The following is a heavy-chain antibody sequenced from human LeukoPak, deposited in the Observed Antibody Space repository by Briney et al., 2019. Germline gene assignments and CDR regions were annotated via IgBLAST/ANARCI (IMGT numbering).Heavy chain of an antibody. V-gene: IGHV3-66*01. Sequence: GGSLRLSCAASGFTVSSNYMSWVRQAPGKGLEWVSVIYSGGSTYYADSVKGRFTISRDNSKNTLYLQMNSLRAEDTAVYYCARVLITMMDWYFDLWGRGTLVTVSS. CDR1: GFTVSSNY. CDR3: ARVLITMMDWYFDL. J-gene: IGHJ2*01. D-gene: IGHD3-22*01. CDR2: IYSGGST.